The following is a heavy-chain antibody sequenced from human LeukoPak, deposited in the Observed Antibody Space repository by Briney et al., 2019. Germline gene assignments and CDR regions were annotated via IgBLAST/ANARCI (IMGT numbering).Heavy chain of an antibody. CDR3: ARVPNYDFLWGISDY. CDR2: ISSSSSYI. V-gene: IGHV3-21*01. J-gene: IGHJ4*02. D-gene: IGHD3-16*01. CDR1: GFTFSSYS. Sequence: TPGGSLRLSCAASGFTFSSYSMNWVRQASGKGLEWVSSISSSSSYIYYADSVKGRFTISRDNAKNSLYLQMNSLSAEDTAVYFCARVPNYDFLWGISDYWGQGTLVTVSS.